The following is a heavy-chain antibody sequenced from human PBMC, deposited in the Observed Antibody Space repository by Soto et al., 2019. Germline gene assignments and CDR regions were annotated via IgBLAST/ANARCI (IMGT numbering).Heavy chain of an antibody. CDR3: VKDHDEDFGYDLDYFNT. CDR2: ISWESGSI. CDR1: GFNFDDYA. Sequence: EVQLVESGGGLVQPGRSLRLSCAASGFNFDDYAMHWVRQIPGKGLEWVSGISWESGSIGYADSVKGRFSISRDNAKNSLYLQMNSLRAEDTAFYYYVKDHDEDFGYDLDYFNTWGQGTLVTVSS. D-gene: IGHD5-12*01. J-gene: IGHJ4*02. V-gene: IGHV3-9*01.